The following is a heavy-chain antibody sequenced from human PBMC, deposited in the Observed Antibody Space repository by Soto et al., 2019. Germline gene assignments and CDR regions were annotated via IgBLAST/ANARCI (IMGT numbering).Heavy chain of an antibody. CDR1: GFTFIGFG. D-gene: IGHD5-18*01. CDR3: ARGYSYGSYWYFDL. CDR2: ITASNGNT. Sequence: LQLVQSGTEVKNPGASVKVSCKASGFTFIGFGITWVRQAPGQGLEWMGGITASNGNTNYAQNLQGRVTMTTDTSTSTAYMELWRLRSDDTAVYYCARGYSYGSYWYFDLWGRGTLVTVSS. V-gene: IGHV1-18*04. J-gene: IGHJ2*01.